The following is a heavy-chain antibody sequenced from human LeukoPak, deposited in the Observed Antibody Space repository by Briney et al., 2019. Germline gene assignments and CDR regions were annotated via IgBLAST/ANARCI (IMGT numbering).Heavy chain of an antibody. CDR2: INPNSGGT. CDR3: ARASSGSLLVTDY. D-gene: IGHD2-21*02. V-gene: IGHV1-2*02. Sequence: GASVKVSCKASGYTFTGYHMHWVRQAPGQGLEWMGWINPNSGGTNYAQKFQGRVTMTRDTSISTAYMELSRLRSDDTAVYYCARASSGSLLVTDYWGQGTLVTVSS. J-gene: IGHJ4*02. CDR1: GYTFTGYH.